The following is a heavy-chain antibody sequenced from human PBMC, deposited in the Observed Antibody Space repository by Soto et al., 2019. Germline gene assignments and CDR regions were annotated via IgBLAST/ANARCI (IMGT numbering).Heavy chain of an antibody. V-gene: IGHV3-23*01. CDR2: ISGSGGST. CDR3: AKVPRYYYDTNDY. D-gene: IGHD3-22*01. J-gene: IGHJ4*02. CDR1: GFTFSSYA. Sequence: GGSLRLSCAASGFTFSSYAMSWVRQAPGKGLEWVSAISGSGGSTYYADSVKGRFTISRDNSKNTLYLKMNSLRAEDTAVYYCAKVPRYYYDTNDYWGQGTLVTVSS.